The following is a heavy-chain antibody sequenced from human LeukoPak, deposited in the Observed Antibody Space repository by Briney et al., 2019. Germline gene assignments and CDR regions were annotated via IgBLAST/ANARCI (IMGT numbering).Heavy chain of an antibody. CDR2: IYYSGST. CDR3: ARGGMGSSSWYGDY. J-gene: IGHJ4*02. Sequence: SETLSLTCTVSGGSISSSSYYWGWIRQPPGKGLEWIGSIYYSGSTYYNPSPKSRVTISVDTSKNQFSLKLSSVTAADTAVYYCARGGMGSSSWYGDYWGQGTLVTVSS. CDR1: GGSISSSSYY. D-gene: IGHD6-13*01. V-gene: IGHV4-39*07.